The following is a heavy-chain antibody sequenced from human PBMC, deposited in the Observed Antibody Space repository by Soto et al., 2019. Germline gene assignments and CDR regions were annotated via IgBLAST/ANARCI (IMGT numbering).Heavy chain of an antibody. CDR1: GGSISSYY. Sequence: PSETLSLTCTVSGGSISSYYWSWIRQPPGKGLEWIGYIYYSGSTNYSPSLKSRVTISVDTSKNQFSLKLSSVTAADTAVYYCARAFRGYCGGDCYSYNWFDPWGQGTLVTVSS. CDR3: ARAFRGYCGGDCYSYNWFDP. J-gene: IGHJ5*02. D-gene: IGHD2-21*02. CDR2: IYYSGST. V-gene: IGHV4-59*01.